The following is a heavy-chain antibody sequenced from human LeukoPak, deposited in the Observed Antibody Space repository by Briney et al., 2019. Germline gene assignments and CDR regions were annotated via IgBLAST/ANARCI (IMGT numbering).Heavy chain of an antibody. J-gene: IGHJ1*01. V-gene: IGHV3-7*01. CDR3: ARTFYYDGSGYSPQYSQY. D-gene: IGHD3-22*01. Sequence: GGSLRLSCVASGFTFSRYWMSWVRQAPGKGLEWVANIKQDGSEKYYVDSVMGRFTISGDNAKNSLYLQMNSLRAEDTAMYYCARTFYYDGSGYSPQYSQYWGQGTLVTVSS. CDR1: GFTFSRYW. CDR2: IKQDGSEK.